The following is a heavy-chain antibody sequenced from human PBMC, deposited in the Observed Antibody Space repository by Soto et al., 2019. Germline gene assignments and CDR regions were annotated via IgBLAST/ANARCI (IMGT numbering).Heavy chain of an antibody. Sequence: QVHLVQSGAEVKKPGASVKVSCKASGYTFTSYGITWLRQAPGQGLAWMGWISAHNGNTDYAQKLQGRVIVTRDTSTSTADMELRSLRSDDTAVYYCARGRYGDYWGQGALVTVSS. CDR3: ARGRYGDY. V-gene: IGHV1-18*01. CDR1: GYTFTSYG. J-gene: IGHJ4*02. CDR2: ISAHNGNT. D-gene: IGHD1-1*01.